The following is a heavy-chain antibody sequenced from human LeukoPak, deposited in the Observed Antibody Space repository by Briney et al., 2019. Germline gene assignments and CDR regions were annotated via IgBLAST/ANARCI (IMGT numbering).Heavy chain of an antibody. D-gene: IGHD6-19*01. J-gene: IGHJ4*02. CDR1: GYILTDYY. CDR2: IRPYSGGT. CDR3: ARDRSSGFDY. Sequence: GASVKVSCKASGYILTDYYMHWVRQAPGQGLEWMGWIRPYSGGTNYAQKFLGRVTMTRDTSISTTYMELSSLRSEDTAVYYCARDRSSGFDYWGQGTLVTVSS. V-gene: IGHV1-2*02.